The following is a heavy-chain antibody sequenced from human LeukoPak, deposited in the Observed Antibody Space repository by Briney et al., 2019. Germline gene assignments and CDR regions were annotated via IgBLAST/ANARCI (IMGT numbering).Heavy chain of an antibody. CDR2: IYHSGST. V-gene: IGHV4-30-2*01. CDR1: GGSISSGGYS. CDR3: ARVYYYGMDV. J-gene: IGHJ6*02. Sequence: SETLSLTCAVSGGSISSGGYSWSWIRQPPGKGLEWIGYIYHSGSTYYNPSLKSRVTISVDRSKNQFSLKLSSVTAADTAVYYCARVYYYGMDVWGQGTTVTVSS.